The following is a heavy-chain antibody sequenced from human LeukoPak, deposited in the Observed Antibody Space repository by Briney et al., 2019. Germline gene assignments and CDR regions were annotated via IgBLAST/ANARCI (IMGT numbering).Heavy chain of an antibody. CDR3: ARDRVGATDYFDY. Sequence: GGSLRLSRAASGFTFSSYAMHWVRQAPGKGLEWVAVISYDGSNKYYADSVKGRFTISRNNSKNTLYLQMNSLRAEDTAVYYCARDRVGATDYFDYWGQGTLVTVSS. D-gene: IGHD1-26*01. CDR1: GFTFSSYA. V-gene: IGHV3-30-3*01. CDR2: ISYDGSNK. J-gene: IGHJ4*02.